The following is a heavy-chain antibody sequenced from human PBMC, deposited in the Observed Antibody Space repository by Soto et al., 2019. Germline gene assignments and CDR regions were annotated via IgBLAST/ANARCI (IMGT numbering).Heavy chain of an antibody. CDR1: GGSISSYY. CDR3: ARGSPDFWSGYGYYYYGMEV. Sequence: PSETLSLTCTVSGGSISSYYWSWIRQPPGKGLGWIGYIYYSGSTNYNPSLKSRVTISVDTSKNQFSLKLSSVTAADTAVYYCARGSPDFWSGYGYYYYGMEVWGQGTTVTVSS. J-gene: IGHJ6*02. D-gene: IGHD3-3*01. CDR2: IYYSGST. V-gene: IGHV4-59*01.